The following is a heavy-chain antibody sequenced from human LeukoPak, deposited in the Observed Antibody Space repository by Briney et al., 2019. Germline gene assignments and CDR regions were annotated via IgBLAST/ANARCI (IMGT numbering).Heavy chain of an antibody. J-gene: IGHJ4*02. V-gene: IGHV4-38-2*01. CDR3: ARHWELLSPLYFDY. D-gene: IGHD1-26*01. Sequence: PSETLSLTCAVSGYSISSGYYWGWIRQPPGKGLEWIGSIYHSGSTYYNPSLKSRVTISVDTSKNQFSLKLSSVTAADMAVYYCARHWELLSPLYFDYWGQGTLVTVSS. CDR2: IYHSGST. CDR1: GYSISSGYY.